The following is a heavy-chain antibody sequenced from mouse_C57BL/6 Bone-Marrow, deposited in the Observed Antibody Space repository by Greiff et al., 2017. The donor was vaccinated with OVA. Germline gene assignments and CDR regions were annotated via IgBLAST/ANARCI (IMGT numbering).Heavy chain of an antibody. CDR2: INPNNGGN. V-gene: IGHV1-22*01. J-gene: IGHJ2*01. Sequence: EVQLQQSGPELVKPGASVKMSCKASGYPFTDYNMNWVKQSEGKSLEWIGYINPNNGGNSYNQKFKGKATLTVNKSSSTAYMELRSLTSEASAVYYCAREAGYYVDYWGQGTTLTVSS. CDR3: AREAGYYVDY. CDR1: GYPFTDYN.